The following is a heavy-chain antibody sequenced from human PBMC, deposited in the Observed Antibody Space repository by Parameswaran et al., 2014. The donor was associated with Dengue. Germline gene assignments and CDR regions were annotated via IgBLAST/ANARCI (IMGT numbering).Heavy chain of an antibody. D-gene: IGHD3-16*01. CDR2: INAGNGRT. CDR3: ARDEWNPAYNALDI. J-gene: IGHJ3*02. Sequence: WVRQAPGQGLEWMGWINAGNGRTKYSEKYQGRLTLTRDTSANTAYMDLSGLRSEDTALYYCARDEWNPAYNALDIWGQGTMVTVSS. V-gene: IGHV1-3*01.